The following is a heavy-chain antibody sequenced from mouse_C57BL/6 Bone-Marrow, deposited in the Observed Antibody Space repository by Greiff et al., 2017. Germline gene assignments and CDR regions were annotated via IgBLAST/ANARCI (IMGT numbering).Heavy chain of an antibody. CDR3: ARGRAFYSNYGRVLFAY. CDR1: GYSFTDYN. D-gene: IGHD2-5*01. J-gene: IGHJ3*01. CDR2: INPNYGTT. Sequence: VQLQQSGPELVKPGASVKISCKASGYSFTDYNMNWVKQSNGKSLEWIGVINPNYGTTSYNQKFKGKATLTVDQSSSTAYMHLNSLTSEDSSVYYCARGRAFYSNYGRVLFAYWGQGTLVTVSA. V-gene: IGHV1-39*01.